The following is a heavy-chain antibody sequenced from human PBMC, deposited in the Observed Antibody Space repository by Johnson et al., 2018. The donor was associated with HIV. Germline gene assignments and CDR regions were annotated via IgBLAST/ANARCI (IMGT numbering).Heavy chain of an antibody. CDR2: IYSGGST. V-gene: IGHV3-66*02. CDR1: GFTVSRNY. J-gene: IGHJ3*02. Sequence: VQLVESGGGLVQPGGSLRLSCAASGFTVSRNYMNWVHQAPGKGLEWVSVIYSGGSTYYAASVKGRFTISRDSSKNTLYLQMNSLRAEDTAMYYCARSPGEADAFDIWGQGTMVTVSS. D-gene: IGHD3-10*01. CDR3: ARSPGEADAFDI.